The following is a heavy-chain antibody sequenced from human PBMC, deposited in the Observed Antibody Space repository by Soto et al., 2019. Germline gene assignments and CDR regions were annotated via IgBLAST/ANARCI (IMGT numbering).Heavy chain of an antibody. Sequence: QLQLVESGGGVVQPGTSLRLSCVGSGFTFRSYVIHWVRQAPGKGLEWVALTSYDGSNNFYGDSVKGRFTISRHNSRNTVGLQMDSLRFEDTALYYCARWGTTGGLDVWGQGTLVSVSS. V-gene: IGHV3-33*05. D-gene: IGHD3-16*01. J-gene: IGHJ4*02. CDR2: TSYDGSNN. CDR1: GFTFRSYV. CDR3: ARWGTTGGLDV.